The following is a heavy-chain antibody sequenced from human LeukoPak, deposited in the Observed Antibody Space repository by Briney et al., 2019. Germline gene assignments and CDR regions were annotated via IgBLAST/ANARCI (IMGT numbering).Heavy chain of an antibody. CDR3: ARCNYDSFQI. V-gene: IGHV3-72*01. CDR2: SRNKANSYTT. CDR1: GFTFSSYS. Sequence: GGSLRLSCAASGFTFSSYSMNWVRQAPGKGLEWVGRSRNKANSYTTEYAASVKGRFTISRDDSNNSLYLLMNSLNTGDTAAYYCARCNYDSFQIWGQGTLVTVSS. J-gene: IGHJ3*02. D-gene: IGHD5-24*01.